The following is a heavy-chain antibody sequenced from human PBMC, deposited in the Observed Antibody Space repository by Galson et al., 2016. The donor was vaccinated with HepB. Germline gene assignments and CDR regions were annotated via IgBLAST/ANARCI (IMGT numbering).Heavy chain of an antibody. D-gene: IGHD6-13*01. J-gene: IGHJ4*02. CDR2: INSDGRST. V-gene: IGHV3-74*01. CDR1: GLTFSTYW. CDR3: ARDPGSSIPAAGTG. Sequence: SLRLSCAASGLTFSTYWMHWVRQAPGKGLMWVSRINSDGRSTTYADSVKGRFTISRDNAKNTLYLQMNSLRAEDTAVYYCARDPGSSIPAAGTGWGRGTLVTVSS.